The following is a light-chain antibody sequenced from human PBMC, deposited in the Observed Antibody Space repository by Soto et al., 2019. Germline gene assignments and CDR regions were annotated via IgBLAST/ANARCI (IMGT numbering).Light chain of an antibody. CDR2: END. Sequence: QSVLTQPPSVSAPPGEKVTISCSGSSSNIGRNYVSWYQQLPGSAPKLLIYENDRRPSGIPDRFSGSKSGTAATLGITGLQTGDEAEYYCGAWDRGLKAGVFGGGTKLTVL. V-gene: IGLV1-51*02. CDR3: GAWDRGLKAGV. J-gene: IGLJ3*02. CDR1: SSNIGRNY.